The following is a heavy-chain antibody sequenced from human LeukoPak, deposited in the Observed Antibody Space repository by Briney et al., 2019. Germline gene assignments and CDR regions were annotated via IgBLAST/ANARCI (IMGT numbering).Heavy chain of an antibody. V-gene: IGHV1-69*01. Sequence: ASVKVSCKASGGTFSSYAISWVRQAPGQGLEWMGGIIPIFGTANYAQKFQGRVTITADESTSTAYMELSSLRSEDTAVYYCARDRDIVVVPAAIHYYGMDVWGQGPRSPSP. D-gene: IGHD2-2*01. CDR3: ARDRDIVVVPAAIHYYGMDV. J-gene: IGHJ6*02. CDR1: GGTFSSYA. CDR2: IIPIFGTA.